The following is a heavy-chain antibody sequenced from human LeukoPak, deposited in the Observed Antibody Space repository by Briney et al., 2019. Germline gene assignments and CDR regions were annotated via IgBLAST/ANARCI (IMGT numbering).Heavy chain of an antibody. Sequence: ASVKVSCKASGYTFTSYYMHWVRQAPGQGLEWMGIINPSGGSTSYAQKFQGRVTMTRDTSTSTVYMELRSLRSDDTAVYYCARVRLEGYAFDIWGQGTMVTVSS. CDR1: GYTFTSYY. V-gene: IGHV1-46*01. J-gene: IGHJ3*02. CDR2: INPSGGST. D-gene: IGHD2-15*01. CDR3: ARVRLEGYAFDI.